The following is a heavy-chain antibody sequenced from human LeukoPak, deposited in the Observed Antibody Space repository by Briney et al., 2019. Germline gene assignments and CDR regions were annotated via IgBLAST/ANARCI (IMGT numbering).Heavy chain of an antibody. V-gene: IGHV3-7*01. D-gene: IGHD1-26*01. Sequence: GGSLRLSCAASGFTFSSYWMSWVRQAPGKGLEWVANIKQDGSEKYYVDSVKGRFTISRDNAKNSLYLQMNSLRAEDTAVYYCARDKVVGTTYFDHWGQGTLVTVSS. J-gene: IGHJ4*02. CDR1: GFTFSSYW. CDR2: IKQDGSEK. CDR3: ARDKVVGTTYFDH.